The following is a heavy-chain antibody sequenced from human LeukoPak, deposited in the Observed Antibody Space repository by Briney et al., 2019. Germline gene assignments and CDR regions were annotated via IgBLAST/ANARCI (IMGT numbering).Heavy chain of an antibody. CDR2: IYPGDSHT. CDR1: GYSFSSYW. CDR3: ARRTAPADY. Sequence: GASLKISCKGSGYSFSSYWIGWVRQMPGEGLEWRGIIYPGDSHTRYSPSFQGQVTISADKSISTAYLQWSSLKASDTAMYYCARRTAPADYWGQGALVTVSS. V-gene: IGHV5-51*01. J-gene: IGHJ4*02. D-gene: IGHD2-21*02.